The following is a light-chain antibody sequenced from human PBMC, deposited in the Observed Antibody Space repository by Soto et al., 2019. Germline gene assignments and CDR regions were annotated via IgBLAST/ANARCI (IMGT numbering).Light chain of an antibody. Sequence: DIQLTQSPSTLSASVGDRVTITCRASQSISTWLAWYQQKPGTPPKLLIYKASTLESGVPSRFRGSRSGPELTPPVRNLQPENFATYYCQQYNDSFPYTFGQGTKLEIK. CDR1: QSISTW. J-gene: IGKJ2*01. V-gene: IGKV1-5*03. CDR3: QQYNDSFPYT. CDR2: KAS.